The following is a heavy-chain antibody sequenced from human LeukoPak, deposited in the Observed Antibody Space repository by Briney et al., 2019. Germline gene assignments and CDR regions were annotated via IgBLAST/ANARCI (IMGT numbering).Heavy chain of an antibody. CDR1: GFTFSTYG. CDR3: AKDHAGSGRAFEY. J-gene: IGHJ4*02. V-gene: IGHV3-30*02. D-gene: IGHD3-10*01. Sequence: PGGSLRLSCAASGFTFSTYGMHWVRQAPGKGLEWVAVIWYDGSIKYYGDSVKGRFTVSRDSSKDILYLQMNSLRDDDTAMYYCAKDHAGSGRAFEYWGQGTRVTVSS. CDR2: IWYDGSIK.